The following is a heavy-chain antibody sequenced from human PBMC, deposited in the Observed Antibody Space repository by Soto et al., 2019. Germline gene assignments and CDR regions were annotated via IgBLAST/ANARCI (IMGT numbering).Heavy chain of an antibody. CDR3: ARTRNWFDP. V-gene: IGHV4-59*01. Sequence: PSETLSLTCTVSGGSISSYYWSWIRQPPGKGLEWIGYIYYSGSTNYNPSLKSRVTTSVDTSKNQFSLKLSSVTAADTAVYYCARTRNWFDPWGQGTLVTVSS. CDR2: IYYSGST. J-gene: IGHJ5*02. CDR1: GGSISSYY.